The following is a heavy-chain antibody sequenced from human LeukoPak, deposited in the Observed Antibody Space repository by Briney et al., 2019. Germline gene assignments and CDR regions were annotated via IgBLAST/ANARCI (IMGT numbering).Heavy chain of an antibody. CDR2: IYPGDSDT. CDR1: GYSFFSFW. J-gene: IGHJ4*02. D-gene: IGHD6-13*01. Sequence: GGSPKNSWKGFGYSFFSFWVGRVGQMPGERLEWMGIIYPGDSDTRYSPSFQGQVTISADKSISTAYLQWSSLKASDTAMYYCARHGSSFSYWGQGTLVTVSS. CDR3: ARHGSSFSY. V-gene: IGHV5-51*01.